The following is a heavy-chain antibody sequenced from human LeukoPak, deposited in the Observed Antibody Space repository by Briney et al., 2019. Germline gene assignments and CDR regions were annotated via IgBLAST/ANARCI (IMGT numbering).Heavy chain of an antibody. CDR1: GYTFTSHY. CDR2: INPSGGST. V-gene: IGHV1-46*01. CDR3: AAAAGLIDAFDI. J-gene: IGHJ3*02. Sequence: GASVKVSCKASGYTFTSHYMHWVRQAPGQGLEWMGTINPSGGSTTYAQKFQGRVTMTRDMSTSTVYMELSSLRSEDTAVYYCAAAAGLIDAFDIWGQGTMVTVSS. D-gene: IGHD6-13*01.